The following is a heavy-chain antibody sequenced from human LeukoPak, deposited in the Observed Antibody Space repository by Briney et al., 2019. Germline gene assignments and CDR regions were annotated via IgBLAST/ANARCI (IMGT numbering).Heavy chain of an antibody. V-gene: IGHV4-59*01. D-gene: IGHD6-19*01. CDR2: IYDSGST. Sequence: ETVSLTCTVSGGSIRGYYWSWIRQPPGKGLEWIGYIYDSGSTNYNPSLKSRVTISVDTSKNQSSLKLSSVTAAGTAVYYCARWGGYFGAAFDISGQGKMVFVSS. J-gene: IGHJ3*02. CDR1: GGSIRGYY. CDR3: ARWGGYFGAAFDI.